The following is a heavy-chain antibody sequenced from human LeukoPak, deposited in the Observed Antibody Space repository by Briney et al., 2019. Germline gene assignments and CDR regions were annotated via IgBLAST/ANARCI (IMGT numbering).Heavy chain of an antibody. Sequence: PGGSLRLSCAASGFTFRTYGMHWVRQAPGKGLEWVAFIRYDGSNKYYADSVKGRFTISRDNSKNTLYLQMNSLRAEDTAVYYCAKDNSKRKWQYFDYWGQGTLVTVSS. CDR2: IRYDGSNK. CDR1: GFTFRTYG. CDR3: AKDNSKRKWQYFDY. J-gene: IGHJ4*02. V-gene: IGHV3-30*02. D-gene: IGHD2/OR15-2a*01.